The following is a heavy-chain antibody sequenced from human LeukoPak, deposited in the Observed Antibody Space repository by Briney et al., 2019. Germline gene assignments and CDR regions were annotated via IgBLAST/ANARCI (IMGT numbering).Heavy chain of an antibody. CDR3: TTDISIELELPIDY. D-gene: IGHD1-7*01. CDR2: IKSKTDGGTT. Sequence: PGGSLRLSCAASGFTFSNAWMSWVRQAPGKGLEWVGRIKSKTDGGTTDYAEPVKGRFTISRDDSKNTLYLQMNSLKTEDTAVYYCTTDISIELELPIDYWGQGTLVTVSS. CDR1: GFTFSNAW. J-gene: IGHJ4*02. V-gene: IGHV3-15*01.